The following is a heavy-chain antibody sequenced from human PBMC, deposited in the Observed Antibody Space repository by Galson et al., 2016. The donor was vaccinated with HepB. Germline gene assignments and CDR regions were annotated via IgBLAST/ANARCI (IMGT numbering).Heavy chain of an antibody. J-gene: IGHJ6*02. CDR1: GFTFSSYA. CDR2: ISGSGDLK. V-gene: IGHV3-23*01. D-gene: IGHD6-19*01. CDR3: AKIWGKSSGWYGSSYYQYGMDV. Sequence: SLRLSCAASGFTFSSYAMSWVRQAPGKGLEWVSGISGSGDLKYYADSVKGRFTISRDNPKNTLYLQMKCLRVDDTAVYYCAKIWGKSSGWYGSSYYQYGMDVWGQGTTVSVSS.